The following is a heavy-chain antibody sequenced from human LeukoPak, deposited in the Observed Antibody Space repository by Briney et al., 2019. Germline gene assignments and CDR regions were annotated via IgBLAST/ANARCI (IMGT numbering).Heavy chain of an antibody. CDR1: GGTFSSYA. Sequence: ASVTVSCTASGGTFSSYAISWVRQAPGQGLEWMGGIIPIFGTANYAQKFQGRVTITADESTSTAYMELSSLRSEDTAVYYCGTWMTGYFYYYGMDVWGQGTTVTVSS. D-gene: IGHD3-9*01. CDR2: IIPIFGTA. J-gene: IGHJ6*02. V-gene: IGHV1-69*13. CDR3: GTWMTGYFYYYGMDV.